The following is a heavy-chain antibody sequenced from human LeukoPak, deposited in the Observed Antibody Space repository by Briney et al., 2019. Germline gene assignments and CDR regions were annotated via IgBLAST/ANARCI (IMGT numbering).Heavy chain of an antibody. J-gene: IGHJ4*02. Sequence: GGSLRLSCAASGFSFNNYAMSWVRQAPGKGLEWVSAISGSGGTTHYADSVKGRFTISRDNSKNTLYLQLNSVRAEDTAIYYCAKAGPVVRGFIGYYWGQGTLVTVSS. D-gene: IGHD3-10*01. CDR3: AKAGPVVRGFIGYY. V-gene: IGHV3-23*01. CDR1: GFSFNNYA. CDR2: ISGSGGTT.